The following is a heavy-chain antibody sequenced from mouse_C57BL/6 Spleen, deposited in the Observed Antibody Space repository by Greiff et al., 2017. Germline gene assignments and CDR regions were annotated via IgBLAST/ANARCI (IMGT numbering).Heavy chain of an antibody. D-gene: IGHD1-1*01. Sequence: EVNLVESGGGLVQPGGSLSLSCAASGFTFTDYYMSWVRQPPGKALEWLGFIRNKANGYTTEYSASVKGRFTISRDNSQSILYLQMNALRAEDSATYYCARYNGLTGYYAMDYWGQGTSVTVSS. CDR1: GFTFTDYY. V-gene: IGHV7-3*01. CDR2: IRNKANGYTT. CDR3: ARYNGLTGYYAMDY. J-gene: IGHJ4*01.